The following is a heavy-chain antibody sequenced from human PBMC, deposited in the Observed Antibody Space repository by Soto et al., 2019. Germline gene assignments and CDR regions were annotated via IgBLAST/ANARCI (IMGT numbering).Heavy chain of an antibody. D-gene: IGHD3-9*01. Sequence: GSLRLSCAASGFTFSSYAMSWVRQAPGKGLEWVSAISGSGGSTYYADSVKGRFTISRDNSKNTLYLQMNSLRAEDTAVYYCAGQDYDILTGYSWDGYWGQGTLVTVSS. V-gene: IGHV3-23*01. CDR3: AGQDYDILTGYSWDGY. CDR1: GFTFSSYA. CDR2: ISGSGGST. J-gene: IGHJ4*02.